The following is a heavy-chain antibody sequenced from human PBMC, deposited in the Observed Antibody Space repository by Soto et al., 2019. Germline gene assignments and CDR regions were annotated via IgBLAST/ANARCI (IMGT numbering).Heavy chain of an antibody. CDR3: ARGRGYDSSGCDAFDI. CDR2: MNPNSGNT. Sequence: ASVKVSCKASGYTFTSYDINWVRQATGQGLEWMGWMNPNSGNTGYAQKFQGRVTMTRNTSISTAYMELSSLRSEDTAVYYCARGRGYDSSGCDAFDIWGQGTIVTVSS. D-gene: IGHD3-22*01. J-gene: IGHJ3*02. V-gene: IGHV1-8*01. CDR1: GYTFTSYD.